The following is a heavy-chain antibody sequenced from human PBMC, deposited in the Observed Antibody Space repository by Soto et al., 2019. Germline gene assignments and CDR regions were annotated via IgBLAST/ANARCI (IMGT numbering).Heavy chain of an antibody. CDR1: GDSVSSNSAT. J-gene: IGHJ3*02. CDR2: TYYRSKWCN. CDR3: ANGNYRQRAFDI. D-gene: IGHD4-4*01. Sequence: PSQTLSLTCAISGDSVSSNSATWNWSRQSPSRGLEWLGRTYYRSKWCNDYAVSVRGRITINPDTSKNQFCLQLNCVTPEAWAGYYCANGNYRQRAFDIGGQGAMVTVS. V-gene: IGHV6-1*01.